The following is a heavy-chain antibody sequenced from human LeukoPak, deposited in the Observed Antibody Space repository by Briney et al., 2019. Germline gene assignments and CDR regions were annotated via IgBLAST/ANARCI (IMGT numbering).Heavy chain of an antibody. D-gene: IGHD4-4*01. V-gene: IGHV3-73*01. CDR1: GFTFSDYY. J-gene: IGHJ6*02. Sequence: HPGGSLRLSCAASGFTFSDYYMSWIRQAPGKGLEWVGRIRSKANSYATAYAASVKGRFTISRDDSKNTAYLQMNSLKTEDTAVYYCTPTGYSNLWTRYGMDVWGQGTTVTVSS. CDR2: IRSKANSYAT. CDR3: TPTGYSNLWTRYGMDV.